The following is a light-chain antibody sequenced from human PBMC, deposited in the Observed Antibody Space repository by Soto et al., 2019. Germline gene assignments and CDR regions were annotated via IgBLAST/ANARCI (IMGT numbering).Light chain of an antibody. Sequence: DIVMTQTPLSLPVTPGEPASISCRSSQSLLDSDDGNTYLDWYLQNTGQXPXXLIYTLSYRASGVPDRFTAGGPGNNFTLQIRGVDVEDLGVYSCMQLIEFPWTLGQGTRWIS. CDR3: MQLIEFPWT. CDR1: QSLLDSDDGNTY. J-gene: IGKJ1*01. CDR2: TLS. V-gene: IGKV2-40*01.